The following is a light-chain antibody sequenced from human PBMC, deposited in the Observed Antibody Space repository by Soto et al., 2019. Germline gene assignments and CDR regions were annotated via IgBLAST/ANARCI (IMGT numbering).Light chain of an antibody. J-gene: IGLJ1*01. Sequence: LTQPASVSGSPGQSITISCTGTSSDIGGYNFVSWYQQHPGKAPKLIIYEVSGRPSGVSNRFSGSKSGNTASLTISGLQAEDEADYYCCSYAGSTTYVFGTGTKVTVL. CDR3: CSYAGSTTYV. V-gene: IGLV2-23*02. CDR1: SSDIGGYNF. CDR2: EVS.